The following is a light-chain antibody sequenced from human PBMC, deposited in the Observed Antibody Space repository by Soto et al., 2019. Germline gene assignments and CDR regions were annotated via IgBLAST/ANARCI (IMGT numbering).Light chain of an antibody. CDR1: TSNIGSNP. Sequence: QSDLTQPPSVPGTPGQTVTISCSGSTSNIGSNPVNWYQQLPGTAPRLLISTNNQRPSGVPDRFSGSRSGTSASLAISGLQSEDEADYYCAAWDDRLNGPSYVFGTGTKVTVL. V-gene: IGLV1-44*01. CDR3: AAWDDRLNGPSYV. CDR2: TNN. J-gene: IGLJ1*01.